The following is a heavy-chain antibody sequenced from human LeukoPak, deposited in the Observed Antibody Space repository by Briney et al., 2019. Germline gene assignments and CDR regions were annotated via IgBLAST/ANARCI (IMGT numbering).Heavy chain of an antibody. D-gene: IGHD1-26*01. CDR2: ISSNGGST. Sequence: GGSLRLSCAASGFTFSSYAMHWVRQAPGKGLEYVSAISSNGGSTYYANSVKGRLTISRDNSKNTLYLQMGSLRAEDMAVYYCARARVRIVGAFDIWGQGTMVTVSS. V-gene: IGHV3-64*01. J-gene: IGHJ3*02. CDR1: GFTFSSYA. CDR3: ARARVRIVGAFDI.